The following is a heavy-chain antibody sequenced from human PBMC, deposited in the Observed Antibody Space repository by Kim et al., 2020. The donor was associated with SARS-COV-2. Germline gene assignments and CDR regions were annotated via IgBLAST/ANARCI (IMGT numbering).Heavy chain of an antibody. V-gene: IGHV3-30*04. Sequence: GGSLRLSCAASGFTFSSYAMHWVRQAPGKGLEWVAVISYDGSNKYYADSVKGRFTISRDNSKNTLYLQMNSLRAEDTAVYYCARKNYYGSGSFYYYYYYGIDLSGQGTTVTFS. CDR2: ISYDGSNK. D-gene: IGHD3-10*01. CDR1: GFTFSSYA. J-gene: IGHJ6*02. CDR3: ARKNYYGSGSFYYYYYYGIDL.